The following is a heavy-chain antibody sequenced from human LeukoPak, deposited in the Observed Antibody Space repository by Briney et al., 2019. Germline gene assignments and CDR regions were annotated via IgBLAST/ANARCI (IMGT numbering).Heavy chain of an antibody. Sequence: SETLSLTCAVYGGSFSGYYWSWIRQPPGKGLEWIGEINHSGSTNYNPSLKSRVTISVDTSKNQFSLKLSSVTAADTAVYYCAREGYIRNWYFDLWGRGTLVTVSS. CDR1: GGSFSGYY. J-gene: IGHJ2*01. D-gene: IGHD5-18*01. V-gene: IGHV4-34*01. CDR3: AREGYIRNWYFDL. CDR2: INHSGST.